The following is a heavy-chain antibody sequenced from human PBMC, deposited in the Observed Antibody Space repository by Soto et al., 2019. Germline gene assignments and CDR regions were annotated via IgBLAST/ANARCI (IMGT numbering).Heavy chain of an antibody. J-gene: IGHJ4*02. D-gene: IGHD6-13*01. CDR3: ARRRGVGGSWFFDY. V-gene: IGHV4-39*01. Sequence: QLQLQESGPGLVKPSETLSLTCTVSGGSVNTYYWGWIRQPPGKGLEWIASIYYSGSTYYNPSLKSRVIISVDTSKNQCSLKLNSVTAADTAVYYCARRRGVGGSWFFDYWGQGTLVTVSS. CDR2: IYYSGST. CDR1: GGSVNTYY.